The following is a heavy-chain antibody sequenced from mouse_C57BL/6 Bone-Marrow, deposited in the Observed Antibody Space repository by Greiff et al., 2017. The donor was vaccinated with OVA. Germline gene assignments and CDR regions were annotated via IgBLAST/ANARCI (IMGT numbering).Heavy chain of an antibody. CDR1: GFSFNTYA. CDR3: VRGDLLTFFFDY. D-gene: IGHD4-1*01. J-gene: IGHJ2*01. CDR2: IRSKSNNYAT. V-gene: IGHV10-1*01. Sequence: EVQLVESGGGLVQPKGSLKLSCAASGFSFNTYAMNWVRQAPGKGLEWVARIRSKSNNYATYYADSVKDRFTISRDDSESMLYLQMNNLKTEDTAMYYCVRGDLLTFFFDYWGQGTTLTVSS.